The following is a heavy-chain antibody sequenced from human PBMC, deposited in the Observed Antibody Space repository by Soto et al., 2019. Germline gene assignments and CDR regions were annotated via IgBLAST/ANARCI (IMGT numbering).Heavy chain of an antibody. CDR2: ISRSSSYI. CDR3: AREGNLKLHYYMDV. D-gene: IGHD1-1*01. Sequence: GGSLRLSCAASGFTFSSYSMNWVRQAPGKGLEWVSSISRSSSYIYYADSVKGRFTISRDNAKNSLYLQMNSLRAEDTALYYCAREGNLKLHYYMDVWGKGTTVTVSS. V-gene: IGHV3-21*01. J-gene: IGHJ6*03. CDR1: GFTFSSYS.